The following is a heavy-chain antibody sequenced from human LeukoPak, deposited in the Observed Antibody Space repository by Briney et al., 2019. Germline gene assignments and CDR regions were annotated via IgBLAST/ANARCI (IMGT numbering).Heavy chain of an antibody. CDR2: IWYDGSNK. V-gene: IGHV3-33*01. Sequence: GGSLRLSCAASGFTFSSYGMHWVRQAPGKGLEWVAVIWYDGSNKYYADSVKGRFIISRDNSKNTLYLQMNSLRAEDTAVYYCARETYCSGGSCYPDYWGQGTLVTVSS. J-gene: IGHJ4*02. D-gene: IGHD2-15*01. CDR3: ARETYCSGGSCYPDY. CDR1: GFTFSSYG.